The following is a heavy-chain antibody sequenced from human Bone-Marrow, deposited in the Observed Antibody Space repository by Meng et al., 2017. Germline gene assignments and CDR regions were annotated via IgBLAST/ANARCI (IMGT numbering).Heavy chain of an antibody. CDR3: ARIGGLYYDILTGDP. CDR2: ISAYNGNT. D-gene: IGHD3-9*01. CDR1: GYTFTSYG. J-gene: IGHJ5*02. Sequence: ASVKVSCKASGYTFTSYGISWVRQAPGQGLEWMGWISAYNGNTNYAQKLQGRVTMTTDTSTSTAYMELRNLRSDDTAVYYCARIGGLYYDILTGDPWGQGTLVTVSS. V-gene: IGHV1-18*01.